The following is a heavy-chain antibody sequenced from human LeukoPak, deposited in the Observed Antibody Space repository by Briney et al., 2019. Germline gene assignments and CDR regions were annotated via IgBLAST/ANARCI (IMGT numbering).Heavy chain of an antibody. D-gene: IGHD3-22*01. Sequence: SETLSLTCSVSGGSIRNYSWSWIPHPAGKGLEWIVRIYTRGSTDYNTYLRSRVTMSVVTSRNLFSLGLTSMTAADRGVYYCAGESKSYDGSCFYHDYWGQGTLVAVSS. V-gene: IGHV4-4*07. CDR2: IYTRGST. CDR3: AGESKSYDGSCFYHDY. CDR1: GGSIRNYS. J-gene: IGHJ4*02.